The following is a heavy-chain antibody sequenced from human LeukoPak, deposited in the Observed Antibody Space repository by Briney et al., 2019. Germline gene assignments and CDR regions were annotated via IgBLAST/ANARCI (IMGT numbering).Heavy chain of an antibody. Sequence: GESLKISCKGSGYPFTSYWIGWVRPMPGKGLEWMGIIYPGDSDTRYSPSFQGQVTISADKSISTAYLQWSSLKASDTAMYYCARLSPGEGSGGFNWGQGTLVTVSS. CDR1: GYPFTSYW. V-gene: IGHV5-51*01. CDR2: IYPGDSDT. D-gene: IGHD3-10*01. J-gene: IGHJ4*02. CDR3: ARLSPGEGSGGFN.